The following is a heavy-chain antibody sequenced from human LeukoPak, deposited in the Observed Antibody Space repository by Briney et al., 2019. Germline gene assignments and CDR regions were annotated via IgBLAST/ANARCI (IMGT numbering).Heavy chain of an antibody. CDR3: AKEGGYYDSSGYYVH. Sequence: GGSLRLSCAASGFTFSDYYMSWIRQAPGKVLEWVSYISSSGSTIYYADSVKGRFTISRDNAKNSLYLQMNSLRAEDTAVYYCAKEGGYYDSSGYYVHWGQGTLVTVSS. V-gene: IGHV3-11*01. CDR2: ISSSGSTI. CDR1: GFTFSDYY. J-gene: IGHJ4*02. D-gene: IGHD3-22*01.